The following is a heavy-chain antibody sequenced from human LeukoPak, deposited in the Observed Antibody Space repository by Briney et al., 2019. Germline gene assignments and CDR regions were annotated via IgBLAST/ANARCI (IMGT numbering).Heavy chain of an antibody. D-gene: IGHD1-26*01. J-gene: IGHJ3*02. CDR1: GGSINSYY. CDR3: ARYSGSYPHDAFDI. V-gene: IGHV4-59*01. Sequence: SETLSLTCTVSGGSINSYYWSWIRQPPGKGLEWIGYIYYSGSTSYNPSLKSRVTISVDTSKNHFSLKLSSVTAADTAVYYCARYSGSYPHDAFDIWGQGTMVTVSS. CDR2: IYYSGST.